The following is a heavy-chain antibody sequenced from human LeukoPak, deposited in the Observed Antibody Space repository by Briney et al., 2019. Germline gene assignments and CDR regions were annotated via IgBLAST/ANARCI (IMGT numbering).Heavy chain of an antibody. CDR1: GFIFNTYE. CDR3: ARVREMTTMSDAFDI. J-gene: IGHJ3*02. CDR2: ISSSGSPK. V-gene: IGHV3-48*03. Sequence: GGSLRLSCAASGFIFNTYEMNWVRQAPGKGLEWISYISSSGSPKYYADSVKGRFTISRDNAKNSLYLQMNSLRAEDTAVYYCARVREMTTMSDAFDIWGQGTMVTVSS. D-gene: IGHD5-24*01.